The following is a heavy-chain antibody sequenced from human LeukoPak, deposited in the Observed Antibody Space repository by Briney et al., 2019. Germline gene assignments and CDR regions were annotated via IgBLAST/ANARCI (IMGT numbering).Heavy chain of an antibody. D-gene: IGHD4-23*01. J-gene: IGHJ4*02. V-gene: IGHV3-23*01. CDR1: GFTFSSYA. Sequence: PGGSLRLSCAASGFTFSSYAMSWVRQAPGKGLEWVSAISGSGGSTYYADSVKGRFTISRDSSKNTLYLQMNSLRAEDTAVYYCAKGNYGGNPLGYDYWGQGTLVTVSS. CDR3: AKGNYGGNPLGYDY. CDR2: ISGSGGST.